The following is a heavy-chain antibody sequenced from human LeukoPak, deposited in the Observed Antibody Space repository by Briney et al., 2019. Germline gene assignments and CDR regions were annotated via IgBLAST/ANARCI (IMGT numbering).Heavy chain of an antibody. CDR1: GFTFSDYW. D-gene: IGHD6-13*01. V-gene: IGHV3-7*01. CDR2: IKQDGSQK. CDR3: ARSSAAGSHNWFDP. J-gene: IGHJ5*02. Sequence: GGSLRLSCVASGFTFSDYWMSWVRQAPGKGLEWVANIKQDGSQKYYVDSVKGRFTISRDNAKNSLYLQMNSLRAEDTAVYYCARSSAAGSHNWFDPWGQGTLVTVSS.